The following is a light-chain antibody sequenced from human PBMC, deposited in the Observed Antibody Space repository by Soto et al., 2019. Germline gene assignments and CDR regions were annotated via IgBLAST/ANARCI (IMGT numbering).Light chain of an antibody. CDR2: DVS. J-gene: IGLJ3*02. Sequence: QSALTQPASVSGSPGQSITISCTGTSSDVGGYHYVSWYQQRPGKAPKLIIYDVSNRPSGVSNRFSGSKSDNTASLTISGLQAEDEADYYCSSYTSSSTWVFGGGTQLTVL. V-gene: IGLV2-14*01. CDR3: SSYTSSSTWV. CDR1: SSDVGGYHY.